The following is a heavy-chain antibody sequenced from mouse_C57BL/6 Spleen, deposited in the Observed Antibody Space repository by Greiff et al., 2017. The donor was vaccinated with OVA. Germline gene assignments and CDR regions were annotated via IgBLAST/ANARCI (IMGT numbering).Heavy chain of an antibody. J-gene: IGHJ4*01. D-gene: IGHD1-1*01. CDR2: INPGSGGT. CDR3: ASHYYGSRGNAMDY. CDR1: GYAFTNYL. Sequence: VQVVESGAELVRPGTSVKVSCKASGYAFTNYLIEWVKQRPGQGLEWIGVINPGSGGTNYNEKFKGKATLTADKSSSTAYMQLSSLTSEDSAVYFCASHYYGSRGNAMDYWGQGTSVTVSS. V-gene: IGHV1-54*01.